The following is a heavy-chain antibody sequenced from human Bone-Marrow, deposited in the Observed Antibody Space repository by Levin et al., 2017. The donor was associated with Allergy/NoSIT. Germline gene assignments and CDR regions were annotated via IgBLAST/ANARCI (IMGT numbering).Heavy chain of an antibody. J-gene: IGHJ4*02. CDR3: ARRTATNYDFSSGSLSIWYYFDY. CDR2: ISASNGNT. Sequence: ASVKVSCKASGYTFTTYGISWVRQAPGQGLEWMGWISASNGNTHYAQKFQDRVTMTTDTSTGTAYMELRSLISDDTAVYFCARRTATNYDFSSGSLSIWYYFDYWGQGTLVTVSS. CDR1: GYTFTTYG. D-gene: IGHD3-3*01. V-gene: IGHV1-18*01.